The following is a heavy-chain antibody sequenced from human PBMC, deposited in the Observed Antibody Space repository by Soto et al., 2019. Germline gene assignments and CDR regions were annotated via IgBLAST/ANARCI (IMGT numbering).Heavy chain of an antibody. CDR2: IYPGDSDT. V-gene: IGHV5-51*01. Sequence: GESLKISCKGSGYSFTSYWIGWVRQMPGKGLEWMGIIYPGDSDTRYSPSFQGQVTISADKSISTAYLQWSSLKASDTAMYYCARVGREIPHDYGDPNYYYYYYMDVWGKGTTVTVSS. CDR1: GYSFTSYW. J-gene: IGHJ6*03. CDR3: ARVGREIPHDYGDPNYYYYYYMDV. D-gene: IGHD4-17*01.